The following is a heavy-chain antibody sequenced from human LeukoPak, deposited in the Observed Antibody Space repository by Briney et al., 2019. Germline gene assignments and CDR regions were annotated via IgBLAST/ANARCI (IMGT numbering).Heavy chain of an antibody. J-gene: IGHJ3*02. CDR2: IYYSGST. CDR3: ARDTLTGYYKAAFDI. CDR1: GVSISSQY. Sequence: SETLSLTCTVSGVSISSQYWTWTRQPPGKGLEWIGFIYYSGSTNYNPSLESRVTISVDTSKNQFSQKLNSVTAADTAVYYCARDTLTGYYKAAFDIWGQGTMVTVSS. V-gene: IGHV4-59*11. D-gene: IGHD3-9*01.